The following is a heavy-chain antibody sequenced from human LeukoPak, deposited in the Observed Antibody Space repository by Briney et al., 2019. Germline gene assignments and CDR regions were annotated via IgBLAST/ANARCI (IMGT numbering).Heavy chain of an antibody. CDR1: GYTFTGYY. D-gene: IGHD4-17*01. CDR3: ARDERTVTLRY. J-gene: IGHJ4*02. CDR2: INTNTGNP. V-gene: IGHV7-4-1*02. Sequence: GASVKVSCKASGYTFTGYYMHWVRQAPGQGLEWMGWINTNTGNPTYAQGFTGRFVFSLDTSVSTAYLQISSLKAEDTAVYYCARDERTVTLRYWGQGTLVTVSS.